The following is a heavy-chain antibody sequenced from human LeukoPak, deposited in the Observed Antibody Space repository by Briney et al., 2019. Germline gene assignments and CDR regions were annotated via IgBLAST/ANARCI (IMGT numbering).Heavy chain of an antibody. J-gene: IGHJ4*02. CDR3: ARGKGLWFGELFSSDYFDY. D-gene: IGHD3-10*01. CDR1: GFSFTTYW. CDR2: ISSSGSTI. Sequence: GGSLRLSCAASGFSFTTYWMGWVRQAPGKGLEWVSYISSSGSTIYYADSVKGRFTISRDNAKNSLYLQMNSLRAGDTALYYCARGKGLWFGELFSSDYFDYWGQGTLVTVSS. V-gene: IGHV3-48*04.